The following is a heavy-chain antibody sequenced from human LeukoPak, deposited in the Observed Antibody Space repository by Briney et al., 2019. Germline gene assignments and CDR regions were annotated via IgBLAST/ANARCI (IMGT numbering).Heavy chain of an antibody. CDR2: IKQDGSDK. D-gene: IGHD4-23*01. CDR1: GFTFSNYW. J-gene: IGHJ4*02. CDR3: ARGGGSVDY. V-gene: IGHV3-7*05. Sequence: GGSLRLSCAASGFTFSNYWMSWVRQAPGKGLEWVANIKQDGSDKYYVDSVKGRFTISRDNAKNSLYLQMNSLRAEDTAVYYCARGGGSVDYWGQGTLVTVSS.